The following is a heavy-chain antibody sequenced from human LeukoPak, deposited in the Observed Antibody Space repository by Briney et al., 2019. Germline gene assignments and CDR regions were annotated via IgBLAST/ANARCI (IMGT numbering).Heavy chain of an antibody. CDR3: AREWELYGMDV. Sequence: PGGSLRLSCAASGFTFSSYWMHWVRQAPGKGLVWVSRINSDGSSTAYADSVKGRFTISRDNAKNTLYLQMNSLRAEDTAVYYCAREWELYGMDVWGQGTTVTVSS. CDR2: INSDGSST. J-gene: IGHJ6*02. V-gene: IGHV3-74*01. CDR1: GFTFSSYW. D-gene: IGHD1-26*01.